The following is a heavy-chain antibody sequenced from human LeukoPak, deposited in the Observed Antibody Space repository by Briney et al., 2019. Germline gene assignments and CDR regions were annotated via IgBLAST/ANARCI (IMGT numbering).Heavy chain of an antibody. Sequence: ASVKVSCKASGDTFTSYNIQWVRQAPGQGLEWMGIINPSDGGTGYAQKFQDRVIMTRDTSTSTAYMDLNSLTSEGTAVYYCARESGHVFDYWGQGVLVTVSS. CDR3: ARESGHVFDY. CDR2: INPSDGGT. J-gene: IGHJ4*02. CDR1: GDTFTSYN. V-gene: IGHV1-46*01. D-gene: IGHD3-16*01.